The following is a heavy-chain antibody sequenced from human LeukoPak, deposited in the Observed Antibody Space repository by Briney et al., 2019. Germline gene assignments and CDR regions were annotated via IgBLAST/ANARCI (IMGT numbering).Heavy chain of an antibody. CDR1: GGSISSGSYY. D-gene: IGHD6-6*01. CDR2: IYTSGST. CDR3: AREPPPGSSSSGVRDAFDI. Sequence: SETLSLTCTVSGGSISSGSYYWSWIRQPAGKGLEWIGRIYTSGSTNYNPSLKSRVTISVDTSKNQFSLKLSSVTAADTAVYYCAREPPPGSSSSGVRDAFDIWGQGTMVTVSS. J-gene: IGHJ3*02. V-gene: IGHV4-61*02.